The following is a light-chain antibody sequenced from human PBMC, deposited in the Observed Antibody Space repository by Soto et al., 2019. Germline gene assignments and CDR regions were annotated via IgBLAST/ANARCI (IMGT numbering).Light chain of an antibody. CDR3: QSYDSSLSGSV. V-gene: IGLV1-40*01. J-gene: IGLJ3*02. Sequence: QSVLTQPPSVSGAPGQRVTISCTGSSSNIGAGYDVHWYQQLPGTAPKLLIYGNSNRPSGVPDRFPGSKSGTSASLAITGLRAEDEADYYCQSYDSSLSGSVFGGGTKLTVL. CDR1: SSNIGAGYD. CDR2: GNS.